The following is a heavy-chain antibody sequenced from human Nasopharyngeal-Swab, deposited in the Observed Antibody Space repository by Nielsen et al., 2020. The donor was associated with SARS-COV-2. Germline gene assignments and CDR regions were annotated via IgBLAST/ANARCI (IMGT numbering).Heavy chain of an antibody. V-gene: IGHV3-9*01. CDR2: ISWNSGST. Sequence: WIRQPPGKGLEWVSGISWNSGSTGYADSVKGRFTISGDNAKNSLYLQMNSLRAEDTALYYCAKDNNPYYYDSSGYAFDIWGQGTMVTVSS. J-gene: IGHJ3*02. CDR3: AKDNNPYYYDSSGYAFDI. D-gene: IGHD3-22*01.